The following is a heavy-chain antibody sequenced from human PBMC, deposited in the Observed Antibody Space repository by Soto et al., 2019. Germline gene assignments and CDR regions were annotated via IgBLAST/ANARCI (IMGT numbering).Heavy chain of an antibody. D-gene: IGHD2-15*01. CDR3: AKAPSVSATSDSY. CDR1: GFTFSSYG. Sequence: SGGSLRLSCAASGFTFSSYGMHWVRQAPGKGLEWVAVISYDGSNKYYADSVKGRFTISRDNSKNTLYLQMNSLRAEDTAVYYCAKAPSVSATSDSYWGQGTLVTVSS. CDR2: ISYDGSNK. J-gene: IGHJ4*02. V-gene: IGHV3-30*18.